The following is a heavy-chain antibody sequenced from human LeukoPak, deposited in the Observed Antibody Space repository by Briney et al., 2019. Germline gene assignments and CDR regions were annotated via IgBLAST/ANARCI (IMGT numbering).Heavy chain of an antibody. CDR3: ARDRRWSGYYIFDY. J-gene: IGHJ4*02. D-gene: IGHD3-3*01. CDR1: AFTFSSYS. V-gene: IGHV3-48*01. CDR2: ISSSSSTI. Sequence: PGGSLRLSCAASAFTFSSYSMNWVRQAPGKGLEWVSYISSSSSTIYYADSVKGRFTISRDNAKNSLYLQMNSLRAEDTAVYYCARDRRWSGYYIFDYWGQGTLVTVSS.